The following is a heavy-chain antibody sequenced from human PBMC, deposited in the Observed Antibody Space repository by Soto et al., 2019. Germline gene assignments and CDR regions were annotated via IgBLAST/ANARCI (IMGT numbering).Heavy chain of an antibody. CDR2: IIPILGIA. V-gene: IGHV1-69*08. J-gene: IGHJ4*02. CDR3: ARETYCGGNGDFDY. D-gene: IGHD2-15*01. Sequence: QVQLVQSGAEVKKPGSSVKVSCKASGGTFSSYTISWVRQAPGQGLEWMGRIIPILGIANYAPKFQGRVTITADKSTSTAYMELSSLRSEDTAVYYCARETYCGGNGDFDYWGQGTLVTVSS. CDR1: GGTFSSYT.